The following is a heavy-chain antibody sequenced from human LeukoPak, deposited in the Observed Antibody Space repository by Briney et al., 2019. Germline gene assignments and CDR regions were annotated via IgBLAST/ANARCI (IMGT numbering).Heavy chain of an antibody. V-gene: IGHV4-61*02. CDR1: GGSISSGSYY. CDR3: ARDVVAARGSFDY. D-gene: IGHD2-2*01. J-gene: IGHJ4*02. Sequence: NTSETLSLTCTVSGGSISSGSYYWSWIRQPAGKGLEWIGRIYTSGSTNYNPSLKSRVTMSVDMSKNQFSLKLRSVTAADTAVYYCARDVVAARGSFDYWGQGTLVTVSS. CDR2: IYTSGST.